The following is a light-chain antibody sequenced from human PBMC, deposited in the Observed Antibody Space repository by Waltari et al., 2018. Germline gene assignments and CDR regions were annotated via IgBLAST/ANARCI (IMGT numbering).Light chain of an antibody. CDR2: AAS. V-gene: IGKV3-15*01. CDR3: QQYGDWPPVT. J-gene: IGKJ4*01. CDR1: QSVSSN. Sequence: TMMTQSPATLSVSPGERVTLSCRASQSVSSNLAWYQQKPGQAPRLLIYAASTMATGIPARFSGSGSGTEFSLTISSLQSEDFAVYYCQQYGDWPPVTFGGGTKVEIK.